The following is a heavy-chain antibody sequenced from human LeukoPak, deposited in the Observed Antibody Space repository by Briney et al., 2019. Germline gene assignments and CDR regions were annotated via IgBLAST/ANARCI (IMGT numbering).Heavy chain of an antibody. V-gene: IGHV3-23*01. CDR1: GFTFSSYA. J-gene: IGHJ6*02. D-gene: IGHD6-13*01. CDR2: ISGSVGST. CDR3: AKDGSIAAAGMGYYYYGMDV. Sequence: GGSLRLSCAASGFTFSSYAMSWVGQAPGKGLGWVSAISGSVGSTYYADSVKGRFTISRDNSKNTLYLQMNSLRAEDTAVYYCAKDGSIAAAGMGYYYYGMDVWGQGTTVTVSS.